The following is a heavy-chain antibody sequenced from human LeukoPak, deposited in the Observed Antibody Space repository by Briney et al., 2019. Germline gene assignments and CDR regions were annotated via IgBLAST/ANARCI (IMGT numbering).Heavy chain of an antibody. V-gene: IGHV3-23*01. J-gene: IGHJ6*04. Sequence: GGSLRLSSAASGFTFSSYAMSCVPHAPGQGREWGSAISGSGGSTYYADSVKGRFTSSRDNSKNTVYLQMNSLRAEDTAVYYCAKDRMVAATGGYYYGMDVWGKGTTVTVSS. CDR3: AKDRMVAATGGYYYGMDV. D-gene: IGHD2-15*01. CDR1: GFTFSSYA. CDR2: ISGSGGST.